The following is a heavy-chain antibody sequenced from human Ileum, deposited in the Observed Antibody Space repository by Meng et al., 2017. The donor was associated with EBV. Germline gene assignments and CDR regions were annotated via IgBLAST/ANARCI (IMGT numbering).Heavy chain of an antibody. D-gene: IGHD3-3*01. Sequence: ESQAGAPGKEKAAEVTVSSKAFSCAFIDYSHNWVGWVRRPPGEGLGWVGTIYYSGSNFYNSPLKSRVTISLDTSKNQFSLKVSSVTAADTAVYYCARRYYGVPFDNWGQGTLVTVSS. V-gene: IGHV4-39*01. CDR2: IYYSGSN. J-gene: IGHJ4*02. CDR1: CAFIDYSHNW. CDR3: ARRYYGVPFDN.